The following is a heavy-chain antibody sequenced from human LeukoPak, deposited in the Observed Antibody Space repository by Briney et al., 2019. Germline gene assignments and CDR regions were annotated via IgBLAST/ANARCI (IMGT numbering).Heavy chain of an antibody. CDR3: ARGNPTTVRTFDY. Sequence: TSETLSLTCTVSGGSISSYYWSWIRQPPGKGLEWIGEINHSGSPYYNPSLKSRVTISVDTSKNQFSLRLTSVTAADTAVYYCARGNPTTVRTFDYWGQGTLVTVSS. CDR2: INHSGSP. V-gene: IGHV4-34*01. CDR1: GGSISSYY. D-gene: IGHD4-11*01. J-gene: IGHJ4*02.